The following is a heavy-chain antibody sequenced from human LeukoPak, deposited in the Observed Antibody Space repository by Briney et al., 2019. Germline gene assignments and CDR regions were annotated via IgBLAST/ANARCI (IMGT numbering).Heavy chain of an antibody. J-gene: IGHJ4*02. Sequence: GGSLRLSCAASGFTFGSYGMHWVRQAPGKGLEWVAVISYDGSNKYYADSVKGRFTISRDNSKDTLYLQMNSLRAEDTAVYYCARNENSGWGYFDYWGQGTLVTVSS. CDR1: GFTFGSYG. D-gene: IGHD5-12*01. CDR3: ARNENSGWGYFDY. V-gene: IGHV3-30*03. CDR2: ISYDGSNK.